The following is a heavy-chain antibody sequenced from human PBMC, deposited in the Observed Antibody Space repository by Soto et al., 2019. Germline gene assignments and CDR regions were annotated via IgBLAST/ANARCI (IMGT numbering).Heavy chain of an antibody. J-gene: IGHJ4*02. CDR3: ARERAYCGGHCSGSTGDLFGC. CDR2: ISAYNGNT. Sequence: QVQLVQSGAEVKKPGASVKVSCKASGYTFTSYGISWVRQAPGQGLEWMGWISAYNGNTNYAQKLQGRVTMTIDTSTSKAYKEMRSLRSEDSAVYYCARERAYCGGHCSGSTGDLFGCWGQGTLVTVSS. D-gene: IGHD2-21*02. V-gene: IGHV1-18*04. CDR1: GYTFTSYG.